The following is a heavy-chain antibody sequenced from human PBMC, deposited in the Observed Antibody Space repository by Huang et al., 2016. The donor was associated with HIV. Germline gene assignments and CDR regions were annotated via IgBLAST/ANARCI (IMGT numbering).Heavy chain of an antibody. V-gene: IGHV3-30*04. Sequence: QVQLVESGGGVVQPGRSLRLSCAASGFTFSNYAMHWVRQAPGKGLEWGTLISYTGSNIYYTDSVKGRFSISRDNSKSTMYLHMNTLRVEDTAVYYCARGRDGRSGFYFGDFDNWGQGILVTVSS. CDR2: ISYTGSNI. CDR1: GFTFSNYA. CDR3: ARGRDGRSGFYFGDFDN. J-gene: IGHJ4*02. D-gene: IGHD3-22*01.